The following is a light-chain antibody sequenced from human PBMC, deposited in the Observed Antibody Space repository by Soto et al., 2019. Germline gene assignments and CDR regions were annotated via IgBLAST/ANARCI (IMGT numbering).Light chain of an antibody. CDR2: AAS. CDR3: QQLNSYAFT. J-gene: IGKJ3*01. Sequence: DLQLTQSPSFLSASVGDRVTITCRASQGISSYLAWYQQKPGKAPKLLIYAASTLQSVVPSRFSGRGSGTEFPLTISSLQPEDFATYYCQQLNSYAFTFGPGTKVDIK. V-gene: IGKV1-9*01. CDR1: QGISSY.